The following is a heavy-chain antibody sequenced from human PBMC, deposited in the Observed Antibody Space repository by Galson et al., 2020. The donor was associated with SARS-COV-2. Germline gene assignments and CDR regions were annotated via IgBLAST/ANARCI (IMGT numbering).Heavy chain of an antibody. V-gene: IGHV3-7*01. Sequence: GKSLKISCVVSGFTFSDYWMNWIRQAPGKGLEWVANIRGDGSETNYADSVQGRFSISRDNAVDTLYLELNSLRVDDTAVYYCTREGWQGGYWGQGTRVTVSS. CDR2: IRGDGSET. CDR1: GFTFSDYW. D-gene: IGHD2-15*01. CDR3: TREGWQGGY. J-gene: IGHJ4*02.